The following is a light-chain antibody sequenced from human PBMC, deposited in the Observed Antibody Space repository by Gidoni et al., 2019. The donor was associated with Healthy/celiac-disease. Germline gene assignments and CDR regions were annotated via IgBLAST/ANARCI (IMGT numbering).Light chain of an antibody. V-gene: IGKV1-39*01. J-gene: IGKJ1*01. CDR2: AAS. Sequence: DICVTPSPSSLSASVGDRVPITCRASQSSRSYLYWYQQKPGKAPKLLIYAASSFQSGVPARFSGSGSETEFTLTIRSRQPEDFSTYYCQQSYSTPQTFGQGTKVEIK. CDR1: QSSRSY. CDR3: QQSYSTPQT.